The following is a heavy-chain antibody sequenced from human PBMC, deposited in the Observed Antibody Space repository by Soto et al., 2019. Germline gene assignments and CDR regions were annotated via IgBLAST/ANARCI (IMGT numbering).Heavy chain of an antibody. CDR3: AEGGFYDGFDY. J-gene: IGHJ4*01. Sequence: EVQLLESGGGWVQPGGSLRLSCAASGFTFRNFAMTWVRQAPGKGLEWVSTIVDSGGNTYYADSVKGRFTISRDNSKNTLFLQMNSLRVEDTAVYYCAEGGFYDGFDYWGHGTLVTVSS. CDR2: IVDSGGNT. CDR1: GFTFRNFA. D-gene: IGHD5-12*01. V-gene: IGHV3-23*01.